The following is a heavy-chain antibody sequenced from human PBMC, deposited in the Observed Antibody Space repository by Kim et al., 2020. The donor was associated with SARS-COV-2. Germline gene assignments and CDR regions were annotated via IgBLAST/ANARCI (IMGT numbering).Heavy chain of an antibody. Sequence: GGSLRLSCAASGFTFSSYAMSWVRQAPGKGLEWVSAISRSGGSTYYADSVKGRFTISRDNSKNTLYLQMSSLRAEDTAVYYCAKDLCLGELLPTYDYYYGMDVWGEGTTVTASS. J-gene: IGHJ6*02. V-gene: IGHV3-23*01. CDR3: AKDLCLGELLPTYDYYYGMDV. CDR1: GFTFSSYA. CDR2: ISRSGGST. D-gene: IGHD3-10*01.